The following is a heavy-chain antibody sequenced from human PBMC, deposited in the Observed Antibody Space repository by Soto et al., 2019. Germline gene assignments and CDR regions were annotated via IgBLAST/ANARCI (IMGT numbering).Heavy chain of an antibody. CDR3: ARGNRAATIPSGWGYYMDV. V-gene: IGHV3-9*02. Sequence: DVQWVESGGDLVQPGRSLRLSCAASGFTSDDYAMHWVRQAPGKGLEWVSGIAWTGGSTGYADSVKGRFTISRDSAKNSLYLQMNSLRTEDTALYYCARGNRAATIPSGWGYYMDVWGTGTTVPVSS. J-gene: IGHJ6*03. D-gene: IGHD5-12*01. CDR2: IAWTGGST. CDR1: GFTSDDYA.